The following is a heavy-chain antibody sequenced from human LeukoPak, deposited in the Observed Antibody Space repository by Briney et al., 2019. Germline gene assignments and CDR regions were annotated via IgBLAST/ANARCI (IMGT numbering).Heavy chain of an antibody. J-gene: IGHJ3*02. V-gene: IGHV3-33*01. CDR1: GINFSSYG. CDR2: IWYDGSDK. CDR3: ARDQHNLDI. Sequence: PLGSRRLSCVVSGINFSSYGMHWVRQAPGKGLEWVAVIWYDGSDKYYADSVKGRFTISRDNSKNTLYLQMNSLRAEDTAVYYCARDQHNLDIWGQGTMV.